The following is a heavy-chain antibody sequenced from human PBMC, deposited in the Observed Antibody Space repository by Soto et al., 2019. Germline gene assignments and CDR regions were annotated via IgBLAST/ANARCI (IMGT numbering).Heavy chain of an antibody. J-gene: IGHJ4*02. D-gene: IGHD5-12*01. CDR2: IWYDGSNK. CDR3: SSDWTRDGYNWGSFDY. Sequence: GGSLRLSCAASGFTFSSYGMHWVRQAPGKGLEWVAVIWYDGSNKYYADSVKCRFTISRDNSKNTLYLQMNSLRAEDTAVYYCSSDWTRDGYNWGSFDYWGQGTLVTVSS. V-gene: IGHV3-33*01. CDR1: GFTFSSYG.